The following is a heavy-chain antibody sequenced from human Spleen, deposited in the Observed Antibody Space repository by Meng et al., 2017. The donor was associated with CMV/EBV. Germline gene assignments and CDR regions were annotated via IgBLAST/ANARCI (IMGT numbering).Heavy chain of an antibody. J-gene: IGHJ5*02. CDR2: INSDESTT. D-gene: IGHD2-2*01. CDR3: VREQRGYCTSTSCPSRWFDP. Sequence: GGSLRLSCAASGFSFNSYWMHWVRQAPGKGLVWVSRINSDESTTNYADSVKGRFTISRDNAKNTLYLQMNSLRAEDTAVYYCVREQRGYCTSTSCPSRWFDPWGQGTLVTVSS. V-gene: IGHV3-74*01. CDR1: GFSFNSYW.